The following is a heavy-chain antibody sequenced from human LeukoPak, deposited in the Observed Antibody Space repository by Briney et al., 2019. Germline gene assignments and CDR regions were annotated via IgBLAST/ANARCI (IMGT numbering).Heavy chain of an antibody. J-gene: IGHJ4*02. Sequence: KPSETLSLTCAVSGVSFNDYYWSWLRQTPGRGLEWIGEINHSGYTNDSPSLKSRVTLSIDTSRKQFSLNLRSVTVADTGIYYCTRMTTWHDYWGQGTLVTVSS. CDR3: TRMTTWHDY. CDR1: GVSFNDYY. CDR2: INHSGYT. V-gene: IGHV4-34*01. D-gene: IGHD4-17*01.